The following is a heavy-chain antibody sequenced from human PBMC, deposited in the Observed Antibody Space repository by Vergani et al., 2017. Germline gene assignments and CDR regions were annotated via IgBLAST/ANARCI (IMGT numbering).Heavy chain of an antibody. CDR3: AKFGFGGPYYYYMDV. Sequence: EVQLLESGGGLVQPGGSLRLSCAASGFTFSSYAMSWVRQAPGKGLEWVSAISGSGGSTYYADSVKGRFTISRDNSKNTLDLQMNSLRAEDTAVYYCAKFGFGGPYYYYMDVWGKGTTVTVSS. V-gene: IGHV3-23*01. D-gene: IGHD3-10*01. J-gene: IGHJ6*03. CDR1: GFTFSSYA. CDR2: ISGSGGST.